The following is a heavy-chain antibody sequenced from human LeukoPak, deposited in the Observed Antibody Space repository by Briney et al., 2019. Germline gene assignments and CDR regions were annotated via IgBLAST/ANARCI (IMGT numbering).Heavy chain of an antibody. CDR2: IYRGGAT. CDR3: ARDLHYYVAMDV. CDR1: GFTVSSAF. V-gene: IGHV3-53*01. J-gene: IGHJ6*02. Sequence: GGSLRLSCAAPGFTVSSAFMGWVRQAPGKGLEWVSVIYRGGATFYADSAKGRFTISRDNSKNTVYLQMNSLRAEDTAVYYCARDLHYYVAMDVWGQGTTVTVSS. D-gene: IGHD3-10*02.